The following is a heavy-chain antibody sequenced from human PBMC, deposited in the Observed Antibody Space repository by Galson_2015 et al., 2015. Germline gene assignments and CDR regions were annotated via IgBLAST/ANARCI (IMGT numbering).Heavy chain of an antibody. CDR2: IFHSGNT. V-gene: IGHV4-4*02. CDR3: AASPRRVVVVVTSKDWYFDI. Sequence: ETLSLTCAVSGGSISSGNWWSWVRQPPGKGLEWIGDIFHSGNTNYNPSLKSRVIISVDKSKKEFSLNVNSMTAADTAVYYCAASPRRVVVVVTSKDWYFDIWGRGTLVTVSS. D-gene: IGHD2-15*01. CDR1: GGSISSGNW. J-gene: IGHJ2*01.